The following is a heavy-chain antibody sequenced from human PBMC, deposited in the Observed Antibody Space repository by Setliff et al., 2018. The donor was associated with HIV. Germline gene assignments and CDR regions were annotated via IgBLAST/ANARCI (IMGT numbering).Heavy chain of an antibody. Sequence: LRLSCAASGSTFSSHWMQWVLQAPGKGLVWVSRISIDGSITSYADCVKARFTISRDNAKNMLYPHMTSLRSDATGVYYCAPPRGGGYWGQGTLVTVSS. J-gene: IGHJ4*02. CDR3: APPRGGGY. CDR2: ISIDGSIT. V-gene: IGHV3-74*01. CDR1: GSTFSSHW.